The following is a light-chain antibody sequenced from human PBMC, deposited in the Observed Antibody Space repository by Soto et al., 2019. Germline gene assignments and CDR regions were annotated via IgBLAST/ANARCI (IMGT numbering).Light chain of an antibody. CDR1: SSNIGAGYD. J-gene: IGLJ1*01. Sequence: QSVLTQPPSVSGAPGQRVTISCTGSSSNIGAGYDVHWYQQLPGTAPKLLIYGNSNRPSGVPDRFSGPKSGTSASLAITGLQAEDEADYYCQSYDSSLSALYVFGTGTKAPS. CDR2: GNS. V-gene: IGLV1-40*01. CDR3: QSYDSSLSALYV.